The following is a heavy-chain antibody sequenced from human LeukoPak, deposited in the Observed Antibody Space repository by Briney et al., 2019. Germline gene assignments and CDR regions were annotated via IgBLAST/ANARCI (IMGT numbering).Heavy chain of an antibody. Sequence: SETLSLTCTVSGGSISSYYWSWIRQPPGKGLEWIGYIYYSGSTNYNPSLKSRVTISVDTSKNQFSLKLSSVTAADTAVYYCARDGRNYGGNSFDYWGQGTLVTVSS. D-gene: IGHD4-23*01. CDR3: ARDGRNYGGNSFDY. J-gene: IGHJ4*02. V-gene: IGHV4-59*01. CDR1: GGSISSYY. CDR2: IYYSGST.